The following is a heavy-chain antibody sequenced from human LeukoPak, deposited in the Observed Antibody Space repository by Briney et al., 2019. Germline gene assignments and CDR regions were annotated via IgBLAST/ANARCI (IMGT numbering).Heavy chain of an antibody. Sequence: SETLSLTCTVSGASISRFYWSWIRQPPGKGLEWVGYIYYSGSTSYNPSLESRVTMSIDTSKNQFSLKLSSVTAADTAVYYCARIVPYNFGYVDYWGQGTLVTVSS. V-gene: IGHV4-59*01. CDR2: IYYSGST. J-gene: IGHJ4*02. CDR3: ARIVPYNFGYVDY. D-gene: IGHD5-18*01. CDR1: GASISRFY.